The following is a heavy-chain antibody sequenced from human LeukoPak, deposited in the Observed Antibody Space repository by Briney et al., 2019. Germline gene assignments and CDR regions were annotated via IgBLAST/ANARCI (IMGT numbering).Heavy chain of an antibody. CDR1: GGSISSSSYF. CDR2: IYDSGNT. V-gene: IGHV4-39*02. CDR3: ARDHIPAKEYSSSWYGNDY. D-gene: IGHD6-13*01. J-gene: IGHJ4*02. Sequence: PLETLSLTCTVSGGSISSSSYFWGWIRQPPGKRLEWIGSIYDSGNTYYSPSLKSRVTISVDMSKNQFSLKLSSVTAADTAVYYCARDHIPAKEYSSSWYGNDYWGQGTLVTVSS.